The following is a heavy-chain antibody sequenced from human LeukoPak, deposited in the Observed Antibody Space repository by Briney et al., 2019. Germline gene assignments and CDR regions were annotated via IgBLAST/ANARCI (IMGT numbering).Heavy chain of an antibody. D-gene: IGHD6-19*01. CDR3: AKSAYSSGWYVRY. J-gene: IGHJ4*02. Sequence: GGSLRLSCAASGFTFSSYGMHWVRQAPGKGLEWVAVISYDGSNKYYADSVKGRFTISRDNSKNTLYLQMNSLRAEDTAVYYCAKSAYSSGWYVRYWGQGTLVTVSS. V-gene: IGHV3-30*18. CDR1: GFTFSSYG. CDR2: ISYDGSNK.